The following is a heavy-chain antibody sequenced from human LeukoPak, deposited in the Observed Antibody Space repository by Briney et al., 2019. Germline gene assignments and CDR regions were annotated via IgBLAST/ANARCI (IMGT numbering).Heavy chain of an antibody. D-gene: IGHD4-11*01. CDR1: GYTFTGYY. J-gene: IGHJ4*02. V-gene: IGHV1-2*06. CDR3: ARAGIRLHYFDY. Sequence: ASVEVSCKASGYTFTGYYMHWVRQAPGQGLEWMGRINPNSGGTNYAQKFQGRVTMTRDTSISTAYMELSRLRSDDTAVYYCARAGIRLHYFDYWGQGTLVTVSS. CDR2: INPNSGGT.